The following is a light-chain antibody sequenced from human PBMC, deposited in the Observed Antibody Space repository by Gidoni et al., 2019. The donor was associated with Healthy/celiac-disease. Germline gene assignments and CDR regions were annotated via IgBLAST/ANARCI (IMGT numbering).Light chain of an antibody. J-gene: IGLJ2*01. CDR2: GNS. CDR3: QSYDSSLIYVV. V-gene: IGLV1-40*01. Sequence: QSVLTQPPSVSGAPGQRVTISCTGSSSNIGAGYDVHWYQQLPGTAPKLLIYGNSNRPSGVPDRFSGSKSGTSASLAITGLQAEDEADYYCQSYDSSLIYVVFGGGTKLTV. CDR1: SSNIGAGYD.